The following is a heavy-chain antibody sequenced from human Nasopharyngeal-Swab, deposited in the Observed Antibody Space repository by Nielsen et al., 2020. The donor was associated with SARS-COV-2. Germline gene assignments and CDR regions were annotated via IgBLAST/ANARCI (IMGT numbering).Heavy chain of an antibody. CDR1: GFTFSSYA. CDR3: AKATWVEGDFDY. D-gene: IGHD5-24*01. J-gene: IGHJ4*02. V-gene: IGHV3-23*01. CDR2: ISGSGSST. Sequence: GGSLRLSCAASGFTFSSYAMSWVRQAPGKGLEWVSAISGSGSSTYYADSVKGRFTISRDNSKNTLYLQMNSLRAEDTAVYYCAKATWVEGDFDYWGQGTLVTVSS.